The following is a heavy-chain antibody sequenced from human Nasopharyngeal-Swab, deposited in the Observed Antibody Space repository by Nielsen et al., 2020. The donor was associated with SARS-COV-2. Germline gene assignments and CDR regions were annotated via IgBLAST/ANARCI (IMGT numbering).Heavy chain of an antibody. V-gene: IGHV7-4-1*02. J-gene: IGHJ5*02. CDR3: ARDEHHLVNWFDP. CDR2: INTKTGNP. Sequence: WVRQAPGQGLEWMGWINTKTGNPTYAQGFTGRFVFSLDTSVSTAYLQISSLNAEDTAVYYCARDEHHLVNWFDPWGQGTLVTVPS. D-gene: IGHD4-23*01.